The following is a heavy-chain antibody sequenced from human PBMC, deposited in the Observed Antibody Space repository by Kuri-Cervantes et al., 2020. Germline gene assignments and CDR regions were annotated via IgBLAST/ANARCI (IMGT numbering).Heavy chain of an antibody. V-gene: IGHV3-23*01. CDR2: ISGSGGGT. CDR1: GFTFSNHA. D-gene: IGHD2-2*01. CDR3: ATSRLYCSSMSCYVEDVFDI. Sequence: GESLKISCTASGFTFSNHAMTWVRQGPGKGLECVSGISGSGGGTYYADSVKGRFTISRDNSKSTVYLQMNSLRGEDAAVYYCATSRLYCSSMSCYVEDVFDIWGQGTMVTVSS. J-gene: IGHJ3*02.